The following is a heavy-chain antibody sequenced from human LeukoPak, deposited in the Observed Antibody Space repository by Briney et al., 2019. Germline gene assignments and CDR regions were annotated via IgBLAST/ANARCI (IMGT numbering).Heavy chain of an antibody. J-gene: IGHJ3*02. CDR2: IYYSGST. Sequence: SETLSLTCTVSGGSISSYYWSWIRQPPGKGLEWIGYIYYSGSTNYNPSLKSRVTISVDTSKNQFSLKLSSVTAADTAVYYCARDPGSSGQDDAFDIWGQGTMVTVSS. V-gene: IGHV4-59*01. CDR3: ARDPGSSGQDDAFDI. D-gene: IGHD6-19*01. CDR1: GGSISSYY.